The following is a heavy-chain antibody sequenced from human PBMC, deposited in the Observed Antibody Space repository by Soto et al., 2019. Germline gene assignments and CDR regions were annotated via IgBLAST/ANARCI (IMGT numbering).Heavy chain of an antibody. CDR2: LSSSGSPI. Sequence: EVQLVESGGGLVQPGGSLRLSCAASGFTFRSYGMNWVRQAPGKGLEWLSYLSSSGSPIYYADSVKGRFTISRDNAKNSLYLQMNRLRDEDTAVYYCALRGDTYAFDSWGQGTLVTVSS. CDR3: ALRGDTYAFDS. D-gene: IGHD5-18*01. CDR1: GFTFRSYG. V-gene: IGHV3-48*02. J-gene: IGHJ4*02.